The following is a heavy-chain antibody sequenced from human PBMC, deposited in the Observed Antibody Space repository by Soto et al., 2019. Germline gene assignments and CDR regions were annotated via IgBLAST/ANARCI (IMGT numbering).Heavy chain of an antibody. V-gene: IGHV4-4*02. CDR2: IYHSGST. J-gene: IGHJ4*02. CDR1: GGSISSSNW. Sequence: SETLSLTCAVSGGSISSSNWWSWVRQPPGKGLEWIGEIYHSGSTNYNPSLKSRVTISVDKSKNQFSLKLSSVTAADTAVYYCARRRFRDCSSTSCYGRPYYFDYWGQGTLVTV. D-gene: IGHD2-2*01. CDR3: ARRRFRDCSSTSCYGRPYYFDY.